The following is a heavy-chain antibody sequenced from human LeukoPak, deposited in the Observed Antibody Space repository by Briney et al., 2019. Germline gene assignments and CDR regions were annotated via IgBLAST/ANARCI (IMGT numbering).Heavy chain of an antibody. CDR3: ARVLVPAGALWYYYYYMDV. CDR2: IIPIFGTA. Sequence: GSSVKVSCKASGGTFSSYAISWVRQAPGQGLEWMGGIIPIFGTANYAQKFQGRGTITADESTSTAYMELSSLRSEDTAVYYCARVLVPAGALWYYYYYMDVWGKGTTVTISS. J-gene: IGHJ6*03. V-gene: IGHV1-69*01. CDR1: GGTFSSYA. D-gene: IGHD2-2*01.